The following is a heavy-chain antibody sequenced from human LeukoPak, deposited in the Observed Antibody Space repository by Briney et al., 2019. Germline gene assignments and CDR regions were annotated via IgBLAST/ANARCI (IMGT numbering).Heavy chain of an antibody. CDR3: AKSRVAGSVRNAFDI. CDR1: GFTFSSYA. J-gene: IGHJ3*02. Sequence: GGSLRLSCAASGFTFSSYAMSWVRQAPGKGLEWVAVISYDGSNKYYADSVKGRFTISRDNSKNTLYLQMNSLRAEDTAVYYCAKSRVAGSVRNAFDIWGQGTMVTVSS. V-gene: IGHV3-30*18. D-gene: IGHD4-23*01. CDR2: ISYDGSNK.